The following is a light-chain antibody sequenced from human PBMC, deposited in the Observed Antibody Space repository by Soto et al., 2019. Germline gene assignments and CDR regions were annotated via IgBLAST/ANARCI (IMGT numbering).Light chain of an antibody. CDR2: GAS. CDR3: XXXXXFPLT. CDR1: QGISRW. V-gene: IGKV1-12*01. J-gene: IGKJ5*01. Sequence: DIQMTQSPSFVSASVGDRVTITCRASQGISRWLAWYQQRPGKAPELLIYGASSLQSGVPSRFSGSGSGTDFTLTISSLQXXXXXXXXXXXXXXFPLTFGQGTRLEIK.